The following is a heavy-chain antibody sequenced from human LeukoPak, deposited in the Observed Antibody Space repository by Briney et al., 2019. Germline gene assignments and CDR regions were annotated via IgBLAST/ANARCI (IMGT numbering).Heavy chain of an antibody. Sequence: GGSLRLSCAASGFTFSSYSMNWVRQAPGKGLEWVSSISSSSSYIYYADSVKGRFTISRDNAKNSLYLQMNSLRAEDTAVYYCARDRAVAGTSSYAFDIWGQGTMVTVSS. J-gene: IGHJ3*02. D-gene: IGHD6-19*01. V-gene: IGHV3-21*01. CDR1: GFTFSSYS. CDR3: ARDRAVAGTSSYAFDI. CDR2: ISSSSSYI.